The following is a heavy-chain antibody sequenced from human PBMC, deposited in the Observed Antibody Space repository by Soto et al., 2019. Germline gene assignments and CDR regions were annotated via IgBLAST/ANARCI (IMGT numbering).Heavy chain of an antibody. CDR1: GFTLSSYD. Sequence: GGSLRLSCGASGFTLSSYDMSWVRLAPGKGLEWVSVIGSSGGGTYYADSVKGRFTISRDNSKLYLQMSRLRAEDTALYMCVRHAKLNSVTENVGYYYGFDIWGQGTTVTVYS. CDR2: IGSSGGGT. V-gene: IGHV3-23*01. CDR3: VRHAKLNSVTENVGYYYGFDI. J-gene: IGHJ6*02. D-gene: IGHD4-4*01.